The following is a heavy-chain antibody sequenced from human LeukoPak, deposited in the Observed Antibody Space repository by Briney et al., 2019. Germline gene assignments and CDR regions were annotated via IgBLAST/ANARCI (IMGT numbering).Heavy chain of an antibody. CDR1: GGSVSSGDYY. CDR3: ARRYCSSTSCYRTFDI. CDR2: IYYSGNS. D-gene: IGHD2-2*02. Sequence: SETLSLTCTVSGGSVSSGDYYWSWIRQPPGKGLEWVGYIYYSGNSYYNPSLKSRVTISVDTSKNQFSLQLSSVTAADTAVYYCARRYCSSTSCYRTFDIRGQGTMVTVSS. V-gene: IGHV4-30-4*08. J-gene: IGHJ3*02.